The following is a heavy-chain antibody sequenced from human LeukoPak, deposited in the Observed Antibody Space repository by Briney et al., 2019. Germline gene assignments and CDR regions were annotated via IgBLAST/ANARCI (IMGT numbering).Heavy chain of an antibody. Sequence: GASLRLSCAASGFTFSSYAMSWVRQAPGKGLEWVSAISGSGGSTYYADSVKGRFTISRDNSKNTLYLQMNSLRAEDTAVYYCAKDRLVVVTAIAGYSDYWGQGTLVTVSS. D-gene: IGHD2-21*02. CDR2: ISGSGGST. CDR3: AKDRLVVVTAIAGYSDY. J-gene: IGHJ4*02. V-gene: IGHV3-23*01. CDR1: GFTFSSYA.